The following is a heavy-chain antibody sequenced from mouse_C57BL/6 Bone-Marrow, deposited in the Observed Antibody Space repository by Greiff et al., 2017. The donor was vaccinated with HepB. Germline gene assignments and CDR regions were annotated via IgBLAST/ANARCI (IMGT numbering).Heavy chain of an antibody. Sequence: VQLQQPGAELVMPGASVKLSCKASGYTFTSYWMYWVKQRPGQGLEWIGEIDPSDRYTNYNQKFKGKSTLTVDKSSSTSYMQLSSLTSEDSAVYYCARIYGSSLFDYWGQGATLTVSS. CDR2: IDPSDRYT. CDR3: ARIYGSSLFDY. J-gene: IGHJ2*01. D-gene: IGHD1-1*01. CDR1: GYTFTSYW. V-gene: IGHV1-69*01.